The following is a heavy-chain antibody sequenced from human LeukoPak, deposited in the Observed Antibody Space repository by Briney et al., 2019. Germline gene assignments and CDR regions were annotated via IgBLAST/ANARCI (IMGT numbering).Heavy chain of an antibody. D-gene: IGHD3-22*01. Sequence: ASVKVSCKASGYTFTSYDINWVRQAPGQGLEWMGRIIPILGIANYAQKFQGRVTITADKSTSTAYMELSSLRSEDTAVYYCARSSSEYYYDSSGISHAFDIWGQGTMVTVSS. CDR2: IIPILGIA. CDR1: GYTFTSYD. J-gene: IGHJ3*02. V-gene: IGHV1-69*04. CDR3: ARSSSEYYYDSSGISHAFDI.